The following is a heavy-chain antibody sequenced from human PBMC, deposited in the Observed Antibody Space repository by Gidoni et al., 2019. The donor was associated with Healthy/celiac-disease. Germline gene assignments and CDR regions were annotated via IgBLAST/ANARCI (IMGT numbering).Heavy chain of an antibody. Sequence: QVQLVQSGAEVKKPGASVKVSCKASGYTFTSYYMHWVRQAPGQGLEWMGIINPSGGSTSYAQKFQGRVTMTRDTSTSTVYMELSSLRSEDTAVYYCARDMRGGSSSWSGGDYWGQGTLVTVSS. CDR3: ARDMRGGSSSWSGGDY. V-gene: IGHV1-46*01. D-gene: IGHD6-13*01. CDR1: GYTFTSYY. J-gene: IGHJ4*02. CDR2: INPSGGST.